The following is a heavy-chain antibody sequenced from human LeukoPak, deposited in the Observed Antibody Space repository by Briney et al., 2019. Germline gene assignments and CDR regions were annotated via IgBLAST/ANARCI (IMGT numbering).Heavy chain of an antibody. J-gene: IGHJ5*02. CDR1: GYTFTSYI. Sequence: ASVKVSCKASGYTFTSYIMNWVRQAPGQGLEWMGWINTSTGNPMYAQGFSGRFVFSLDTSVSTAYLQISSLKAEDTAVYYCARDFLQYYGSGNHNWFDPWGQGTQVTVSS. CDR2: INTSTGNP. D-gene: IGHD3-10*01. V-gene: IGHV7-4-1*02. CDR3: ARDFLQYYGSGNHNWFDP.